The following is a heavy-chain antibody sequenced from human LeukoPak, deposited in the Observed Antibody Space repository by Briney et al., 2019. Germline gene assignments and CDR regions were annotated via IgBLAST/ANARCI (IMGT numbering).Heavy chain of an antibody. D-gene: IGHD1-7*01. CDR3: ATGRIPRTANVWFDP. Sequence: GGSLRLSCAASGFTFSDYAMHWVRHAPGKALEWVSGIYWNDNNMGYAGSVKGRFTISRGNAKNSLYLQMNSLRAEDTALYYCATGRIPRTANVWFDPWGQGTLVTVSS. CDR1: GFTFSDYA. V-gene: IGHV3-9*01. J-gene: IGHJ5*02. CDR2: IYWNDNNM.